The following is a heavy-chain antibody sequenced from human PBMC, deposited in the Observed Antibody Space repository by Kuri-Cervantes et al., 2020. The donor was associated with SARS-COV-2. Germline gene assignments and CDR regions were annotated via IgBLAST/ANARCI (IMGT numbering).Heavy chain of an antibody. Sequence: GGSLRLSCAASGFTFSSYSMNWVRQAPGKGLEWVSSISSSSSYIYYADSVKGRFTTSRDNAKNSVFLQMNSLRPEDTGVYYCAMTGSYTSYGLGHWGQGTLVTVSS. V-gene: IGHV3-21*03. J-gene: IGHJ4*02. CDR2: ISSSSSYI. D-gene: IGHD5-18*01. CDR3: AMTGSYTSYGLGH. CDR1: GFTFSSYS.